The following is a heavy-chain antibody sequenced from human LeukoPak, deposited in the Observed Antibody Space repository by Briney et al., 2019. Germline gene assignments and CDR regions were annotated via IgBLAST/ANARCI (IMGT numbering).Heavy chain of an antibody. CDR1: GFTFSNYA. J-gene: IGHJ3*02. CDR2: ISGSGGSV. Sequence: GGSLRLSCAASGFTFSNYAMTCVRQAPGKGLEWVAGISGSGGSVYYADSVKGLFTISRDNPRKTLYLQMNSLRAEDTAVYYCAKCSGTYAYDVFDIWGQGTTVTVSS. V-gene: IGHV3-23*01. D-gene: IGHD3-10*02. CDR3: AKCSGTYAYDVFDI.